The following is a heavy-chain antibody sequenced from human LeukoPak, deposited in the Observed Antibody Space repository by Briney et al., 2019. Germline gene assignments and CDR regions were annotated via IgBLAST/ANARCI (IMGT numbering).Heavy chain of an antibody. CDR2: IWYDGSIK. CDR3: VRISCTGNRCKPYSYYDMDV. CDR1: GFTFDTHG. J-gene: IGHJ6*02. V-gene: IGHV3-33*01. Sequence: PGRSLRLSCAASGFTFDTHGMHWVRQAPGQGLEWVAIIWYDGSIKYYSDSVKGRFTISRDNSKNTMYLQMNSLRDEDTVVYYCVRISCTGNRCKPYSYYDMDVWGQGTTVTVSS. D-gene: IGHD2-8*02.